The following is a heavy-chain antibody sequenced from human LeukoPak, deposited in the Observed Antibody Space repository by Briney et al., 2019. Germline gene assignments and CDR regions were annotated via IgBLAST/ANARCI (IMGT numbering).Heavy chain of an antibody. J-gene: IGHJ5*02. CDR1: GYTFTSYD. D-gene: IGHD5-24*01. CDR2: MNPNSGNT. V-gene: IGHV1-8*02. Sequence: ASVKVSCKAAGYTFTSYDINWVRQDTGQGLEWMGWMNPNSGNTGYAQKFQGRVTLTRDMSTSTDYLELSSLRSEDTAVYYCARDNSVRDEAWWFNPWGQGTLVTVSS. CDR3: ARDNSVRDEAWWFNP.